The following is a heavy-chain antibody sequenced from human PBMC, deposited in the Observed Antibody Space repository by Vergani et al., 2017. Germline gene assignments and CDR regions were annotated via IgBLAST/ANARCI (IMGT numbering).Heavy chain of an antibody. Sequence: QVQLVESGGGVVQPGRSLRLSCAASGFTFNHYGMHWVRQAPGKGLEWVAVTWYDGNNKKYADSVKGRFTISSDNSKSTMYLQMNSLRDEDTGVYYCARDLRLLYNRFDPWGQGTLVTVSS. V-gene: IGHV3-33*01. CDR2: TWYDGNNK. CDR1: GFTFNHYG. J-gene: IGHJ5*02. D-gene: IGHD1-14*01. CDR3: ARDLRLLYNRFDP.